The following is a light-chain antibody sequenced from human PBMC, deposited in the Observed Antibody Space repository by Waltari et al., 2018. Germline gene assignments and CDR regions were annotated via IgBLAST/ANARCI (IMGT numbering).Light chain of an antibody. CDR3: QQYNVWPPIT. Sequence: EVVMTQSPVTLSVSPGERATLSCRASQNIYTNLAWYQQSPGQPPRLLIYRASARASGVPARFSGSGSGTEFTLTISSLQSEDSAVYYCQQYNVWPPITFGQGTRLEFK. CDR1: QNIYTN. CDR2: RAS. V-gene: IGKV3-15*01. J-gene: IGKJ5*01.